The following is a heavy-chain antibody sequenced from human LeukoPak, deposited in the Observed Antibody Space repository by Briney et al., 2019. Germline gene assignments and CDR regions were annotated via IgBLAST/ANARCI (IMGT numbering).Heavy chain of an antibody. Sequence: GGSLRLSCAASGFTFSSYAMSWVRQAPGKGLEWVSAISGSHGSTYYADSVKGRFTISRDNSKNTLYLQMNSLRAEDTAVYYCAKPLGGDSQSDYWGQGTLVTVSS. J-gene: IGHJ4*02. D-gene: IGHD2-21*01. CDR2: ISGSHGST. V-gene: IGHV3-23*01. CDR1: GFTFSSYA. CDR3: AKPLGGDSQSDY.